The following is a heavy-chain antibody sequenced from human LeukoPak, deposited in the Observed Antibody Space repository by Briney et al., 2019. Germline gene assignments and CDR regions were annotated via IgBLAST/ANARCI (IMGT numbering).Heavy chain of an antibody. CDR3: ASRAGYTGSWSAFDY. J-gene: IGHJ4*02. V-gene: IGHV3-7*05. CDR2: IKQDGSEK. Sequence: GGSLRLSCTASTLTFNKYWMRWGCQGPGEGLEWGSNIKQDGSEKYHVDSVKGRFTISRDNAKNSLYLQKNSLRAEDTAVYYCASRAGYTGSWSAFDYWGQGTLVTVSS. D-gene: IGHD6-13*01. CDR1: TLTFNKYW.